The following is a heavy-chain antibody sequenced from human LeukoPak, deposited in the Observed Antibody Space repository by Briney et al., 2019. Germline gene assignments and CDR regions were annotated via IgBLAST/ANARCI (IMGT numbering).Heavy chain of an antibody. CDR3: ARHYCSGGNCYYFDH. CDR2: IYYRGTS. CDR1: GGSISGYY. D-gene: IGHD2-15*01. J-gene: IGHJ4*02. Sequence: PSETLSLTCTVSGGSISGYYWSWIRQPPGQGLEWIGFIYYRGTSKYNPSLMSRVTMSVDTSKNQVSLKLSSVTAADTAEYYCARHYCSGGNCYYFDHWGQGTLVTVSS. V-gene: IGHV4-59*08.